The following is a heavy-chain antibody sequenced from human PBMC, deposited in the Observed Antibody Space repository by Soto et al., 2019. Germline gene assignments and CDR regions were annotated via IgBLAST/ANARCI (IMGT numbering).Heavy chain of an antibody. V-gene: IGHV4-31*03. CDR1: GGSISSGGYY. CDR3: ARVKWAIFGVVIPYYFDY. CDR2: IYYSGST. D-gene: IGHD3-3*01. J-gene: IGHJ4*02. Sequence: QVQLQESGPGLVKPSQTLSLTCTVSGGSISSGGYYWSWIRQHPGKGLEWIGYIYYSGSTYYNPSLKSRVTISVDTSKNQCSLKLSSVTAADTAVYYCARVKWAIFGVVIPYYFDYWGQGTLVTVSS.